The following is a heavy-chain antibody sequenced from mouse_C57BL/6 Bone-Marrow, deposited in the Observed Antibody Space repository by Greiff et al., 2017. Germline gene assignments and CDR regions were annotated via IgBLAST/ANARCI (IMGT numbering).Heavy chain of an antibody. Sequence: QVQLQQSGAELAKPGASVKLSCKASGYTFTSYWMHWVKQRPGQGLEWIGYINPSSGYTKYNQKFKDKATLTADKSSSTAYMQLSSLTYEASAVYYCAGGLGRVYYAMDYWGQGTSVTVSS. D-gene: IGHD4-1*01. V-gene: IGHV1-7*01. CDR3: AGGLGRVYYAMDY. CDR1: GYTFTSYW. CDR2: INPSSGYT. J-gene: IGHJ4*01.